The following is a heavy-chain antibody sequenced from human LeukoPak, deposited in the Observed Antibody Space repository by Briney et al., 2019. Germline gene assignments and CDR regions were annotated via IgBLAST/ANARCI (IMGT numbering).Heavy chain of an antibody. Sequence: SETLSLTCGVQGESFSGYYWSWIRQPPGKGLEWIGEISHSGITNYNPSLKSRATISVDTSKNQFSLKLSSVTAADTAVYFCARPYYYDSRIDPWDQGTLVTVSS. D-gene: IGHD3-22*01. CDR3: ARPYYYDSRIDP. V-gene: IGHV4-34*01. J-gene: IGHJ5*02. CDR2: ISHSGIT. CDR1: GESFSGYY.